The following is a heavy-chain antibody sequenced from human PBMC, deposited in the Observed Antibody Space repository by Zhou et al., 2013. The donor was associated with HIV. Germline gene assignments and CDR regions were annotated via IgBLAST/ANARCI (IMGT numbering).Heavy chain of an antibody. Sequence: QVQLVQSGAEVKKPGSSVKVSCKASGGTFSSYAISWVRQAPGQGLEWMGGIIPIFGTANYAQKFQGRVTITTDESTSTAYMELSSLRSEDTAVYYCARDWNGGIAAAGTGWFDPWGQGTLVTVSS. CDR2: IIPIFGTA. V-gene: IGHV1-69*05. CDR1: GGTFSSYA. CDR3: ARDWNGGIAAAGTGWFDP. D-gene: IGHD6-13*01. J-gene: IGHJ5*02.